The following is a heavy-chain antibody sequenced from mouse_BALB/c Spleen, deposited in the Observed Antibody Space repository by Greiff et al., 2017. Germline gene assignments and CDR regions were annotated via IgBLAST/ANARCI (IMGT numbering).Heavy chain of an antibody. CDR1: GFTFSSYA. J-gene: IGHJ3*01. Sequence: DVKLVESGGGLVKPGGSLKLSCAASGFTFSSYAMSWVRQSPEKRLEWVAEISSGGSYTYYPDTVTGRFTISRDNAKNTLYLEMSSLRSEDTAMYYCARERGYGSSCWFAYWGQGTLVTVSA. CDR2: ISSGGSYT. V-gene: IGHV5-9-4*01. CDR3: ARERGYGSSCWFAY. D-gene: IGHD1-1*01.